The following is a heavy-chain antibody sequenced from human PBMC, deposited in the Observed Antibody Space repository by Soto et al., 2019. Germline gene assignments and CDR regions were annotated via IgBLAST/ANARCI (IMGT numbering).Heavy chain of an antibody. CDR3: ARVALGYDYADV. D-gene: IGHD4-17*01. V-gene: IGHV1-46*02. J-gene: IGHJ6*02. CDR2: INPSGDGT. CDR1: GHTFNAFY. Sequence: ASVKVSCKAFGHTFNAFYMHWARQAPGQGLEWMGVINPSGDGTSYAQKFQGRVAMTRDTSTSTVYMELSSLRSEDTAVYYCARVALGYDYADVWGQGTTVTVSS.